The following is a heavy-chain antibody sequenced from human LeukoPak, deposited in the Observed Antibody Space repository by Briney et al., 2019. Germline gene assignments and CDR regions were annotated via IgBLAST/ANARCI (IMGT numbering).Heavy chain of an antibody. J-gene: IGHJ4*02. CDR3: ARHGTISSGSYFDY. CDR1: GGSVSSYY. V-gene: IGHV4-59*08. D-gene: IGHD1-26*01. Sequence: KTSETLSLTCSVSGGSVSSYYWSWIRQSPGKGLEWIGYIHNSGRTNYNPSLKSRVTGFVDTSKNQVSLRLSSVTAADTAVYYCARHGTISSGSYFDYWGQGALVTVSS. CDR2: IHNSGRT.